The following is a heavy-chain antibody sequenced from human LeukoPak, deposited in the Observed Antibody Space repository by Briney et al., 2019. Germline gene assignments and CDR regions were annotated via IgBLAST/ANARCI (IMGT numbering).Heavy chain of an antibody. V-gene: IGHV3-48*01. CDR3: ARNSFSTSRNDY. CDR2: ISSSGNTI. D-gene: IGHD2-2*01. CDR1: GFTFSSYN. Sequence: GGSLRLSCAASGFTFSSYNMNWVRQAPGKGLEWLSYISSSGNTIYYADSVKGRFTISRDNAKNSVYLQMNSLRAEDTAVYYCARNSFSTSRNDYWGQGTLVSVSS. J-gene: IGHJ4*02.